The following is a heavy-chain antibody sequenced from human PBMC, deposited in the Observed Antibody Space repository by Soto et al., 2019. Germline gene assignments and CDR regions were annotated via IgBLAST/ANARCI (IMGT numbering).Heavy chain of an antibody. D-gene: IGHD2-2*01. CDR3: ARYPVPRSYYYYMDV. CDR2: ISAYNGNT. CDR1: GYTFTSYG. Sequence: ASVKVSCKASGYTFTSYGISWVRQAPGQGLEWMGWISAYNGNTNYAQKLQGRVTMTTDTSTSTAYMELRSLRSDYTAVYYCARYPVPRSYYYYMDVWGKGTTVTVSS. V-gene: IGHV1-18*01. J-gene: IGHJ6*03.